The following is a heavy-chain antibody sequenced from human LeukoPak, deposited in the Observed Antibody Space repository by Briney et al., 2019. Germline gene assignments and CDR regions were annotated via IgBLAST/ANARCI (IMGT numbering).Heavy chain of an antibody. Sequence: SETLSLTCTVSGGSISSYYWSWIRQPPGKGLEGIGYIYYSGSTNYNPSLKSRVTISVDTSKNQFSLKLSSVTAADTAVYYCARDRREYDILTGRDYYFYMDVWGKGTTVTISS. D-gene: IGHD3-9*01. CDR1: GGSISSYY. CDR3: ARDRREYDILTGRDYYFYMDV. J-gene: IGHJ6*03. V-gene: IGHV4-59*12. CDR2: IYYSGST.